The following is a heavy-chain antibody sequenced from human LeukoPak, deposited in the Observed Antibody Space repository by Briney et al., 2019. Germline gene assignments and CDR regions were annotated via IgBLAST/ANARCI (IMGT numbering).Heavy chain of an antibody. J-gene: IGHJ4*02. CDR3: AREAAAVAGTGDY. Sequence: SETLSLTCTVSGGSISIRNYYWGWIRQPPGKGLEWSGSIYYSGSTYYNPSLKSRVTISVATSKNQFTLKLSSVTAAHTAVYYCAREAAAVAGTGDYWGQGTLVTVSS. CDR2: IYYSGST. CDR1: GGSISIRNYY. V-gene: IGHV4-39*01. D-gene: IGHD6-19*01.